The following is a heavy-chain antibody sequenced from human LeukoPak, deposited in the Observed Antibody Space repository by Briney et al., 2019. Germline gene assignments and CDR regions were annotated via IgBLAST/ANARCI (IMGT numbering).Heavy chain of an antibody. V-gene: IGHV3-23*01. Sequence: GGSLRLSCAASGFTFRSNAMSWVRQAPGKGLEWVSAITDTGGSTYYADSVKGRFTISRDNAKNSLYLQMNGLRVEDTAVYYCARGYRGYVFYDYWGQGILVTVSS. J-gene: IGHJ4*02. CDR2: ITDTGGST. CDR3: ARGYRGYVFYDY. CDR1: GFTFRSNA. D-gene: IGHD5-12*01.